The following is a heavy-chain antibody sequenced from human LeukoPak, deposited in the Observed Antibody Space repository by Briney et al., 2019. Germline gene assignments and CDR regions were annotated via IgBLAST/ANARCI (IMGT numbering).Heavy chain of an antibody. CDR2: ISWNSGSI. V-gene: IGHV3-9*01. CDR1: GFTFDDYA. Sequence: GRSLRLSCAASGFTFDDYAMHWVRQAPGKGLEWVSGISWNSGSIGYADSVKGRFTISRDNAKNSLYLQMNSLRAEDTAVYYCAKGAAEGYSYGFGLDYWGQGTLVTVSS. D-gene: IGHD5-18*01. J-gene: IGHJ4*02. CDR3: AKGAAEGYSYGFGLDY.